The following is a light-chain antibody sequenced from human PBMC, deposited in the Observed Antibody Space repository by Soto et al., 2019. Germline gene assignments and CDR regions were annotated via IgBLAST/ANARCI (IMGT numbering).Light chain of an antibody. CDR3: AVWDDSLDGWV. V-gene: IGLV1-44*01. CDR2: NNN. Sequence: QSVLTQPPSASGTPGQRATISCSGSSSNIGSHVVYWYQQLAGTAPKLLMYNNNQRPSGVPDRFSGSKSGTSASLAISGLQSEDEADYYCAVWDDSLDGWVFGGGTKLTVL. J-gene: IGLJ3*02. CDR1: SSNIGSHV.